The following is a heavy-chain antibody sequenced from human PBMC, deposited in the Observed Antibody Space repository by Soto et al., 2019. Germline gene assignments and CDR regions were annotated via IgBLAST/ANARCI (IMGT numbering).Heavy chain of an antibody. CDR3: ARVFSDSSSFFDP. D-gene: IGHD6-13*01. Sequence: TLSLTCTVSGGSISSVGYYWSWISQHPGKGLEWIGYIYYSGSTYYNPSLKSRVTISVDTSKNQFSLKLSSVTAADTAVYYCARVFSDSSSFFDPWGQGTLVTVSS. J-gene: IGHJ5*02. V-gene: IGHV4-31*03. CDR2: IYYSGST. CDR1: GGSISSVGYY.